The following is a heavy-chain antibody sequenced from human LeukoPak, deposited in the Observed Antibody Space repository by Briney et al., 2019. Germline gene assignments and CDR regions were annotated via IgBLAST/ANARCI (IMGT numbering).Heavy chain of an antibody. CDR2: ISSSSTYI. CDR1: GFTFSRYS. CDR3: ARDKEVYYYYGMGV. V-gene: IGHV3-21*01. J-gene: IGHJ6*02. Sequence: GGSLRLSCAASGFTFSRYSLNWVPQAPGKGLEGVSSISSSSTYIYYAESVKGRSTISRDNAKTSMYLQMNSLRAEDTAVYYCARDKEVYYYYGMGVWGQGTTVTVSS.